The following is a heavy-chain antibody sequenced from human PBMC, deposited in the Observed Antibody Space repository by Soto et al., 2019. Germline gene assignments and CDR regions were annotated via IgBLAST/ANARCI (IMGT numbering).Heavy chain of an antibody. CDR1: GGTFSSYA. CDR2: IIPIFGTA. CDR3: ARAVAARPLKYLVYYGKDV. V-gene: IGHV1-69*06. J-gene: IGHJ6*02. Sequence: QVQLVQSGAEGKKPGSSVKVSCKASGGTFSSYAISWVRQAPGQGLEWMGGIIPIFGTANYAQKLQGRVTITADKSTSTAYLELSSLRSEDTAVYYCARAVAARPLKYLVYYGKDVWRQGTTLTVSS. D-gene: IGHD6-6*01.